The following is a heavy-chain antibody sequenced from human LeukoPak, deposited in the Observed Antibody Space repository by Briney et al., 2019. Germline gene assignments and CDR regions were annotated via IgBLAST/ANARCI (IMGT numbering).Heavy chain of an antibody. J-gene: IGHJ4*02. CDR1: GFTFSSYA. V-gene: IGHV3-23*01. D-gene: IGHD3-10*01. CDR3: AKDIAPLSMVRGVIADY. Sequence: GGSLRLSCAASGFTFSSYAMSWVRQAPGKGLEWVSAISASGDSTYYADSVKGRFTISRDNSKNSLYLQMNSLRTEDTALYYCAKDIAPLSMVRGVIADYWGQGTLVTVSS. CDR2: ISASGDST.